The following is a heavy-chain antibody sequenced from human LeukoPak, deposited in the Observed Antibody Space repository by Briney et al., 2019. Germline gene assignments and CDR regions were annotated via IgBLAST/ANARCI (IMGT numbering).Heavy chain of an antibody. CDR3: AKGFYGELLFDY. Sequence: GGTLRLSCAASGFTFSSYGMSWVRQAPGKGLEWVSGISGRGAGTYYADSVKGRFTISRDNSKNTLYLQMNSLRVEDTAVYYCAKGFYGELLFDYWGQGTLVTVSS. D-gene: IGHD3-10*01. V-gene: IGHV3-23*01. CDR2: ISGRGAGT. CDR1: GFTFSSYG. J-gene: IGHJ4*02.